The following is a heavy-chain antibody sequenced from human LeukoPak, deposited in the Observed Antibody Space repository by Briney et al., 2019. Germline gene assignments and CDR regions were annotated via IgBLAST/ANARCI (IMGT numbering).Heavy chain of an antibody. D-gene: IGHD3-16*01. CDR3: ARERYRSSLGIDY. J-gene: IGHJ4*02. CDR1: GGSISGYY. CDR2: INHSGST. V-gene: IGHV4-34*01. Sequence: SETLSLTCAVYGGSISGYYWSWIRQPPGKGLEWIGEINHSGSTNYNPSLKSRVTISVDTSKNQFSLKLSSVTAADTAVYYCARERYRSSLGIDYWGQGTLVTASS.